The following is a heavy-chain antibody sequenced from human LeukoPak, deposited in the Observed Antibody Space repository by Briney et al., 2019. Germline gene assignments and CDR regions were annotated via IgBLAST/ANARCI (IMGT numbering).Heavy chain of an antibody. J-gene: IGHJ4*02. CDR1: GFRFDDYG. CDR2: TNWDGAST. D-gene: IGHD5-12*01. Sequence: GGSLRLSCAASGFRFDDYGMSWVRHVPGKGLEWVSGTNWDGASTGYADSVKGRFTISRDNAKNSLDLQMNSLRGEDTAVYYCARAGGYASSWAYWGQGTLITVSS. CDR3: ARAGGYASSWAY. V-gene: IGHV3-20*04.